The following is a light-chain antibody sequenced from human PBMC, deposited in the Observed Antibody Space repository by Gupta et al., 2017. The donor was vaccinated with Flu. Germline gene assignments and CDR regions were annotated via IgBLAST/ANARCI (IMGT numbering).Light chain of an antibody. CDR2: KAS. V-gene: IGKV1-5*03. Sequence: GDRVTSTCRASQSSRDWLAWYQQKPGKAPNLLIYKASTLQSGVPSWFSGSGSGTEFTLTISSLQPDDFATYFCQQYDTYTATFGQGTKLE. CDR1: QSSRDW. J-gene: IGKJ2*01. CDR3: QQYDTYTAT.